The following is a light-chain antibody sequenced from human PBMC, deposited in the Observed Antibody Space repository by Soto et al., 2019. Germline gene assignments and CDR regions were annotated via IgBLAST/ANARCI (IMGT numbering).Light chain of an antibody. J-gene: IGKJ1*01. CDR1: QSVDSN. CDR2: GAS. Sequence: EVVMTQSPAILSVSPGDTATLSCRATQSVDSNLAWYQQKPGQAPRLLISGASTGATAIPARFSGSGSGTEFTLTISSLQSEDFAVYYCQQYNNWPRTFGQGTKVDIK. V-gene: IGKV3-15*01. CDR3: QQYNNWPRT.